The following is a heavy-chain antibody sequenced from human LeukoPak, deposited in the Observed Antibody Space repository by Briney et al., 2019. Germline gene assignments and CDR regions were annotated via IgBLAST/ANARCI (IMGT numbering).Heavy chain of an antibody. J-gene: IGHJ4*02. CDR3: AGEGSYYDSSGYYAFGY. D-gene: IGHD3-22*01. Sequence: SVKVSCKASGGTFSSYAISWVRQAPGQGLEWMGGIIPIFGTANYAQKFQGRVTITADESTSTAYMELSSLRSEDTAVYYCAGEGSYYDSSGYYAFGYWGQGTLVTVSS. CDR2: IIPIFGTA. V-gene: IGHV1-69*13. CDR1: GGTFSSYA.